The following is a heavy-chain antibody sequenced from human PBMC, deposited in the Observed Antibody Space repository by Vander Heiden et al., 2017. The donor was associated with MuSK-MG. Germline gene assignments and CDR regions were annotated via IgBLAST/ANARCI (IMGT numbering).Heavy chain of an antibody. Sequence: EVQLLESGGGLVQPGGSLRLSCAASGFTFSSDDMSWVRQAPGKGLEWVSAISGSGGSTYYADSVKGRFTISRDNSKNTLYLQMNSLRAEDTAVYYCAKFSRAGKYCSSTSCYDYFDYWGQGTLVTVSS. V-gene: IGHV3-23*01. D-gene: IGHD2-2*01. CDR2: ISGSGGST. CDR1: GFTFSSDD. CDR3: AKFSRAGKYCSSTSCYDYFDY. J-gene: IGHJ4*02.